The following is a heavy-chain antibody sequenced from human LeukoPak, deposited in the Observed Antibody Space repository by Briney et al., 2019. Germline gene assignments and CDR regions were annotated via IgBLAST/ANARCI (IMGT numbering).Heavy chain of an antibody. CDR3: ARELIGTTTFDS. V-gene: IGHV4-34*01. CDR2: INHMGST. Sequence: SETLSLTCAVYSGSFRVYYWSWIRQPPGKGLEWIGEINHMGSTKYNPSLKSRVTISVDTSKNQLSLNLRSVTAADTAVYYCARELIGTTTFDSWGQGTLVTVSS. J-gene: IGHJ4*02. CDR1: SGSFRVYY. D-gene: IGHD1-20*01.